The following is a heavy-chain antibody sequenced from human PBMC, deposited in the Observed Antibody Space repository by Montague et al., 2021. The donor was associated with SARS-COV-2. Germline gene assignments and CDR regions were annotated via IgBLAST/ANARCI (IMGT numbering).Heavy chain of an antibody. V-gene: IGHV4-39*01. Sequence: SETLSLTCTVSGGSISSSSYYWGWIRQPPGKGLEWIGSIYYSGSTYYKPSLKSRVTISVDTSKNQFSLKLSSVTAADTAVYYCATYYDILTGYYIDAFDIWGQGTMVTVSS. D-gene: IGHD3-9*01. CDR1: GGSISSSSYY. CDR2: IYYSGST. CDR3: ATYYDILTGYYIDAFDI. J-gene: IGHJ3*02.